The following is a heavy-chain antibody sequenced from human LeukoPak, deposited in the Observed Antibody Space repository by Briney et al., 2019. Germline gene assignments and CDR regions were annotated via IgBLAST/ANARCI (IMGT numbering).Heavy chain of an antibody. Sequence: GGSLRLSCAASGFTFRINGVRCGPEAPGKGREWLAIIWCDGSKEYYADSVKGRFTISRDNSKNTVYLQMASLRAEDTAVYYCARIDGWSNFDYWGQGTLVAVSS. D-gene: IGHD3-10*01. V-gene: IGHV3-33*01. CDR1: GFTFRING. CDR2: IWCDGSKE. CDR3: ARIDGWSNFDY. J-gene: IGHJ4*02.